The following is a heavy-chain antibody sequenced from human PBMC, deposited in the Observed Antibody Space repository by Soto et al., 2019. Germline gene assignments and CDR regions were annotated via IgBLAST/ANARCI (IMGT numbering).Heavy chain of an antibody. CDR2: TYYSGST. CDR1: GGSISSYY. Sequence: SETLSLTCTVSGGSISSYYWSWIRQPPGKGLEWIGYTYYSGSTNYNPSLKSRVTISVDTSKNQFSLKLSSVTAADTAVYYCARDTLWGFDYWGQGTLVTVSS. J-gene: IGHJ4*02. V-gene: IGHV4-59*01. CDR3: ARDTLWGFDY. D-gene: IGHD3-10*01.